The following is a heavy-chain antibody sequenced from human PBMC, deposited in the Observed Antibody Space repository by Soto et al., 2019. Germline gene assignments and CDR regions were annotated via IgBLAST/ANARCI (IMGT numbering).Heavy chain of an antibody. J-gene: IGHJ4*02. D-gene: IGHD5-18*01. Sequence: SETLSLTCTVSGDSISSSSYFWGWIRQPPGKGLEWIGSMSYSGSTYYNQSLKSRVTVSVDTSKNQFSLDLSSVTAADAAVYYCARHRLGYGYLFFDYWGQGTLVTVSS. V-gene: IGHV4-39*01. CDR3: ARHRLGYGYLFFDY. CDR2: MSYSGST. CDR1: GDSISSSSYF.